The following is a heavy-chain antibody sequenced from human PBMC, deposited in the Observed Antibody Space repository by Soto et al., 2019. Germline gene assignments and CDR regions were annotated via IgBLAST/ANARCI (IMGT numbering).Heavy chain of an antibody. CDR1: GFTFSSYT. J-gene: IGHJ6*02. V-gene: IGHV3-21*01. CDR2: ISSSSSYI. Sequence: PGGSLRLSCAASGFTFSSYTMNWVRQAPGKGLEWFSSISSSSSYIYYTDSVKGRFTISRDNSKNTLYLQMNSLRAEDTAVYYCARERESGGWYFHDYYYGMDVWGQWTTVTVSS. D-gene: IGHD6-19*01. CDR3: ARERESGGWYFHDYYYGMDV.